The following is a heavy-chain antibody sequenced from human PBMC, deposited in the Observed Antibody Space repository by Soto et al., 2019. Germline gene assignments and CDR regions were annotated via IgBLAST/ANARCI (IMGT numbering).Heavy chain of an antibody. J-gene: IGHJ4*02. D-gene: IGHD2-15*01. CDR1: GASLNSSHS. Sequence: ADTLSLTCALSGASLNSSHSWIWVHPPPGKVLEWIGQRSQSGSTNYNPSITSRVTISVDKSENHSSLKVTSVNVEETGVYYCAARVFHSGPRTDPRFDYWGQGTLVTVS. CDR3: AARVFHSGPRTDPRFDY. V-gene: IGHV4-4*02. CDR2: RSQSGST.